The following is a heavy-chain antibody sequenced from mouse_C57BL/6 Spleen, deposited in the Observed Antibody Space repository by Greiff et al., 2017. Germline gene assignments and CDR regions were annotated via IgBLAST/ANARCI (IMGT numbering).Heavy chain of an antibody. CDR2: ISGGGGNT. V-gene: IGHV5-9*01. CDR3: ARGIYYDSPFDY. CDR1: GFTFSSYT. J-gene: IGHJ2*01. D-gene: IGHD2-4*01. Sequence: DVKLVESGGGLVKPGGSLKLSCAASGFTFSSYTMSWVRQTPEKRLEWVATISGGGGNTYYPDSVKGRFTISRDNAKNTLYLQMSSLRSEDTALYYCARGIYYDSPFDYWGQGTTLTVSS.